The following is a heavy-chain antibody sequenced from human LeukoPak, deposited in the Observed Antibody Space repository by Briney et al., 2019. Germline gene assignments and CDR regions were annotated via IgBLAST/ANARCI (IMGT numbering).Heavy chain of an antibody. Sequence: PSETLSLTCAVYGGSFSGYYWSWIRQPPGKGLEWIGEMNHSGSTNYNPSLKSRVTISVDTSKNQFSLKLSSVTAADTAVYYCARGVQLWFPFDYWGQGTLVTVSS. J-gene: IGHJ4*02. D-gene: IGHD5-18*01. CDR1: GGSFSGYY. CDR3: ARGVQLWFPFDY. V-gene: IGHV4-34*01. CDR2: MNHSGST.